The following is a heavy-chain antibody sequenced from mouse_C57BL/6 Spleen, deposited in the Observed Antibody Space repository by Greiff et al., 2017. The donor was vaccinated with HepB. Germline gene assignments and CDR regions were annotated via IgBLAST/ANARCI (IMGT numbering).Heavy chain of an antibody. CDR2: ISSGSSTI. Sequence: EVQLVESGGGLVKPGGSLKLSCAASGFTFSDYGMHWVRQAPEKGLEWVAYISSGSSTIYYADTVKGRFTISRDNAKNTLFLQMTSLRSEDTAMYYCARIYDYDVGWFAYWGQGTLVTVSA. J-gene: IGHJ3*01. V-gene: IGHV5-17*01. D-gene: IGHD2-4*01. CDR3: ARIYDYDVGWFAY. CDR1: GFTFSDYG.